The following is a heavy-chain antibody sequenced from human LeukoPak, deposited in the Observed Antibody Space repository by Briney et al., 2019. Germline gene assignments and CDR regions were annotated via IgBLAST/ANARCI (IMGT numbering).Heavy chain of an antibody. J-gene: IGHJ4*02. V-gene: IGHV3-21*04. CDR3: ARDTYCSGGSCYSDYFDY. Sequence: GGSLRLSCAASGFTFSSYSMNWVRQAPGKGLEWVSSISTSSSYIYYADSVKGRFTISRDNAKNSLYLQMNSLRAEDTAVYYCARDTYCSGGSCYSDYFDYWGQGTLVTVSS. CDR2: ISTSSSYI. D-gene: IGHD2-15*01. CDR1: GFTFSSYS.